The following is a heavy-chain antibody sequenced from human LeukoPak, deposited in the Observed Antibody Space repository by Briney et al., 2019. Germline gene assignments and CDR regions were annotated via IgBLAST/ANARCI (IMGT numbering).Heavy chain of an antibody. Sequence: GGSLRLSCAASGFSFSSYWMSWVRQTPGKGLEWLANLNQDGSEKYYVDSVKGRFTISRDNAKNSLYLQMNSLRAEDTAVYYCARAKIVSFNWFDPWGQGTLVTVSS. CDR2: LNQDGSEK. D-gene: IGHD3-22*01. J-gene: IGHJ5*02. CDR1: GFSFSSYW. CDR3: ARAKIVSFNWFDP. V-gene: IGHV3-7*01.